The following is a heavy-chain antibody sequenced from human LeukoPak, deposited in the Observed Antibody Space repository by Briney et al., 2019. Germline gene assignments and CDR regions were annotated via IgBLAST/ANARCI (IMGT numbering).Heavy chain of an antibody. CDR2: ISAYNGNT. CDR3: ARVDTARDYFDY. V-gene: IGHV1-18*01. D-gene: IGHD5-18*01. CDR1: GGTFSSYA. J-gene: IGHJ4*02. Sequence: SVKVSCKASGGTFSSYAISWVRQAPGQGLEWMGWISAYNGNTNYAQKLQGRVTMTTDTSTSTAYMELRSLRSDDTAVYYCARVDTARDYFDYWGQGTLVTVSS.